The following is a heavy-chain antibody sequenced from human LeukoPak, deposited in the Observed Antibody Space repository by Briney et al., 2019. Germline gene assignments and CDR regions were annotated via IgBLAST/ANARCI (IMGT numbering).Heavy chain of an antibody. D-gene: IGHD3-22*01. CDR3: ARDKDHDSRLDY. J-gene: IGHJ4*02. CDR1: GGTFSSYA. Sequence: SVKVSCKASGGTFSSYAISWVRQAPGQGLEWMGGIIPIFGTANHAQKFQGRVTITADESTSTAYMELSSLRFEDTAVYYCARDKDHDSRLDYWGQGTLVTVSS. CDR2: IIPIFGTA. V-gene: IGHV1-69*13.